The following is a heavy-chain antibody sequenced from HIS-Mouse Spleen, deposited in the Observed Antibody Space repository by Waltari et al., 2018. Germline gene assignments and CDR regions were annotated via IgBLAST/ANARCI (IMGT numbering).Heavy chain of an antibody. J-gene: IGHJ2*01. CDR1: GGSISSSSYY. CDR2: IYYSGHT. D-gene: IGHD6-13*01. CDR3: AREIPYSSSWYDWYFDL. Sequence: QLQLQESGPGLVKPSETLSLTCTVSGGSISSSSYYWGCIRQPPGKGLEWIGSIYYSGHTYYTPTLKSRVTISVDTSTNQFSLKLSSVTAADTAVYYCAREIPYSSSWYDWYFDLWGRGTLVTVSS. V-gene: IGHV4-39*07.